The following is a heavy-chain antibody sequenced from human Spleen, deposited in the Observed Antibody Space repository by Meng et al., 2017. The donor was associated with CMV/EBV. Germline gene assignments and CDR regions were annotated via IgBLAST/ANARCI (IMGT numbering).Heavy chain of an antibody. J-gene: IGHJ4*02. V-gene: IGHV3-30-3*01. CDR1: GFTFNSYA. CDR3: ARGRYDYYDSFGYQSNLDF. CDR2: ISSDGSNQ. D-gene: IGHD3-22*01. Sequence: GGSLRLSCAASGFTFNSYAMHWVRQAPGKGLEWVAVISSDGSNQYYAVSVKGRFTISTDNSKNTLYLQMNSLRPADTAVYYCARGRYDYYDSFGYQSNLDFWGQGTLVTVSS.